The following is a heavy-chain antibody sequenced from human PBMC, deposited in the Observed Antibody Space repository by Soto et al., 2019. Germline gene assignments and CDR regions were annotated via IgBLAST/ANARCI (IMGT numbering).Heavy chain of an antibody. CDR1: GFTFSNAW. Sequence: PGGSLRLSCAASGFTFSNAWMSWVRQAPGKGLEWVGRIKSKTDGGTTDYAAPVKGRFTISRDDSKNTLYLQMNSLKTEDTAVYYCTTVGGYSSGWFHYYYMDVWGKGTTVTVSS. CDR2: IKSKTDGGTT. J-gene: IGHJ6*03. V-gene: IGHV3-15*01. CDR3: TTVGGYSSGWFHYYYMDV. D-gene: IGHD6-19*01.